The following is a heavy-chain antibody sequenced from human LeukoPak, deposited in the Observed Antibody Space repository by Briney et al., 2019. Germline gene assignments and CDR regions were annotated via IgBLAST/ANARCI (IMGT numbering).Heavy chain of an antibody. J-gene: IGHJ3*02. V-gene: IGHV4-61*10. Sequence: SETLSLTCTVSGGSISSGSYYWSWIRQPAGKGLEWIGYIYYSGSTNYNPSLKSRVTISVDTSENQFSLKLSSVTAADTAVYFCARGPYSYDSSGAFDIWGQGTMVTVSS. CDR1: GGSISSGSYY. D-gene: IGHD3-22*01. CDR3: ARGPYSYDSSGAFDI. CDR2: IYYSGST.